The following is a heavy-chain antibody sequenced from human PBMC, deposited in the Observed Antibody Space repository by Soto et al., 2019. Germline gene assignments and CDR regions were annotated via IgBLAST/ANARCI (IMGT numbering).Heavy chain of an antibody. Sequence: SETLSLTCAVHGGSFSGDYWSWIRQPPGKGLEWIGEINHSGSTNYNPSLKSRVTISVDTSKNQFSLKLSSVTAADTAVYYCARGVWDYILFDYWGQGTLVTVSS. D-gene: IGHD3-16*01. J-gene: IGHJ4*02. CDR1: GGSFSGDY. CDR3: ARGVWDYILFDY. V-gene: IGHV4-34*01. CDR2: INHSGST.